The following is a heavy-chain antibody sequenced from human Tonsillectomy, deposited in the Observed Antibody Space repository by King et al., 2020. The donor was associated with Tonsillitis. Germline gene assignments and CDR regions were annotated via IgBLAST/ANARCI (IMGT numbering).Heavy chain of an antibody. CDR3: ARAFSVTRLD. D-gene: IGHD4-17*01. Sequence: VQLQQWGAGLLKPSETLSLTCAVHGGAFSGYYWSWIRQLPGKWLEWMGEINHGGSTNYNPSLKSRVTLSVDTSKSQFSLKLNSVTAADTAVYYCARAFSVTRLDWGRGTLVTVSS. CDR2: INHGGST. CDR1: GGAFSGYY. V-gene: IGHV4-34*01. J-gene: IGHJ4*02.